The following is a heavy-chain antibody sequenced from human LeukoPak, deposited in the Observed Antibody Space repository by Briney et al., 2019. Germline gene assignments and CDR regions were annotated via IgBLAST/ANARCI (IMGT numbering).Heavy chain of an antibody. J-gene: IGHJ5*02. CDR2: IYYSGST. Sequence: PSETLSLTCTVSGGSISSGGYYWRWIRQHPGKGLEWIGYIYYSGSTYYNPSLKSRVTISVDTSKNQFSLKLSSVTAADTAVYYCARYDRPGGWFDPWGQGTLVTVSS. CDR1: GGSISSGGYY. V-gene: IGHV4-31*03. CDR3: ARYDRPGGWFDP. D-gene: IGHD2-8*01.